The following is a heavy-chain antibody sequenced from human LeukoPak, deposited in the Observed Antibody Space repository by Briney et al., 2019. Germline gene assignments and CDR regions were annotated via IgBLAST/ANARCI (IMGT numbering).Heavy chain of an antibody. Sequence: GGSLRLSCAASGFTFSSYSMNWVRQAPGKGLEWVSYISSSSSYIYYADSVKGRFTISRDNAKNSLYLQMNSLRAEDTAVYYCARDLEYYDILTGYYSPYGMDVWGQGTTVTVSS. CDR1: GFTFSSYS. CDR2: ISSSSSYI. V-gene: IGHV3-21*05. CDR3: ARDLEYYDILTGYYSPYGMDV. J-gene: IGHJ6*02. D-gene: IGHD3-9*01.